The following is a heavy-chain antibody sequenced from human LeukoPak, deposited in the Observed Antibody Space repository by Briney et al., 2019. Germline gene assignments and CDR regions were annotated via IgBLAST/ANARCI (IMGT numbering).Heavy chain of an antibody. Sequence: GGSLRLSCAASGLTFTNAWTSWVRQAPGKGPEWVTVISYDGRTKFYADSVRGRFTISRDNSQNTLYLQMDGLRAEDTAVYYCARDRHYSDTTTYYFAYWGQGTLVTVSS. V-gene: IGHV3-30*03. J-gene: IGHJ4*02. CDR1: GLTFTNAW. CDR2: ISYDGRTK. D-gene: IGHD2/OR15-2a*01. CDR3: ARDRHYSDTTTYYFAY.